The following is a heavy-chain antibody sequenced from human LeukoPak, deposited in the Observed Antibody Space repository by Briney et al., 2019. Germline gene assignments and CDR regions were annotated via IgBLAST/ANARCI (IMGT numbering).Heavy chain of an antibody. J-gene: IGHJ4*02. CDR2: IYYSGST. CDR1: GGSITRYY. D-gene: IGHD5-18*01. V-gene: IGHV4-59*01. CDR3: ARENGYRYDY. Sequence: SETLSLTCTVSGGSITRYYWSWIRQPPGKGLEWIGSIYYSGSTNYNPSLKSRVTISVDTSKNQFSLKLSSVTAADTALYYCARENGYRYDYWGQGTLVTVSS.